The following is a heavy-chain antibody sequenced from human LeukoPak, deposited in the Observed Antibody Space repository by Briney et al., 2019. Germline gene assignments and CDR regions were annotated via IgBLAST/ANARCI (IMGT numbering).Heavy chain of an antibody. CDR3: ARDRHQLLFNPLDY. J-gene: IGHJ4*02. CDR1: GFTFSDYY. CDR2: ISSSGSTI. Sequence: GGSLRPSCAASGFTFSDYYMSWIRQAPGKGLEWVSYISSSGSTIYYAGSVKGRFTISRDNAKNSLYLQMNSLRAEDTAVYYCARDRHQLLFNPLDYWGQGTLVTVSS. D-gene: IGHD2-2*01. V-gene: IGHV3-11*04.